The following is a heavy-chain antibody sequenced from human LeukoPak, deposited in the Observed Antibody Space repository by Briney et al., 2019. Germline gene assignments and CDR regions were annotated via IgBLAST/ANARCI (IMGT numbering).Heavy chain of an antibody. V-gene: IGHV3-9*01. Sequence: GGSLRLSCAASGFTFDDYAMHWVRQAPGKGLERVSGISWNSGSIGYADSVKGRFTISSDNAKNSLYLQMNSLRAEDTALYYCAKARFGGSFGYWGQGTLVTISS. CDR2: ISWNSGSI. D-gene: IGHD3-16*01. J-gene: IGHJ4*02. CDR3: AKARFGGSFGY. CDR1: GFTFDDYA.